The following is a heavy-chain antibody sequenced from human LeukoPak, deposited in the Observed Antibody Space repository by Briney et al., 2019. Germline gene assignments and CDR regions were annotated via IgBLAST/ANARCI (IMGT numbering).Heavy chain of an antibody. CDR1: GFIVSSNS. V-gene: IGHV3-53*04. D-gene: IGHD1-26*01. Sequence: PGGSLRLSCAASGFIVSSNSMTWVRQAPGKGLEWVSFIHSGGTAYYADSVKGRFTISRQNSRNRLYLQMNSLRVEDTAVYYCAREGAHSPYAFDYWGQGTLVTVSS. CDR3: AREGAHSPYAFDY. J-gene: IGHJ4*02. CDR2: IHSGGTA.